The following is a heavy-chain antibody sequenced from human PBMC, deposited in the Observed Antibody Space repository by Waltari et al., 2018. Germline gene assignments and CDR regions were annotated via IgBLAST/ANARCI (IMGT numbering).Heavy chain of an antibody. CDR3: ARVYYDSSGYSYYFDY. V-gene: IGHV4-31*03. Sequence: QVQLQESGPGLVKPSQTLSLTCTVSGGSISSGGSYWSWIRQHPGKGLEWIGYIYYSGSTYYNPSLKSRVTISVDTSKNQFSLKLSSVTAADTAVYYCARVYYDSSGYSYYFDYWGQGTLVTVSS. J-gene: IGHJ4*02. CDR2: IYYSGST. CDR1: GGSISSGGSY. D-gene: IGHD3-22*01.